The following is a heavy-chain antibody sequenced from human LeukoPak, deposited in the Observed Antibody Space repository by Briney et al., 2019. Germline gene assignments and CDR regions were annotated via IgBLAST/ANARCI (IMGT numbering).Heavy chain of an antibody. D-gene: IGHD1-26*01. CDR1: GFTFSSYS. CDR2: ISSDSNYI. V-gene: IGHV3-21*01. CDR3: ATLQLGPTTNY. Sequence: GGSLRLSCAASGFTFSSYSMNWVRQAPGKGLEWVSSISSDSNYIYYADSIQGRFTISRDNAENSLYLQMNSLRAEDTAVYYCATLQLGPTTNYWGQGTLVTVSS. J-gene: IGHJ4*02.